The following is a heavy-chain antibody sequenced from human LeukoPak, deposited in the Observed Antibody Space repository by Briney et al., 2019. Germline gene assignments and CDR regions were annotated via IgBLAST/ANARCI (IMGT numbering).Heavy chain of an antibody. J-gene: IGHJ4*02. Sequence: GGSLRLSCAASGFTFSSYGMHWVRQAPGKGLEWVAVIWYDGSNKYYADSVKGRFTISRDNSKNTLYLQMNGLRAEDTAVYYCASMVAASYFDYWGQGTLVTVSS. CDR3: ASMVAASYFDY. V-gene: IGHV3-33*01. CDR2: IWYDGSNK. D-gene: IGHD2-15*01. CDR1: GFTFSSYG.